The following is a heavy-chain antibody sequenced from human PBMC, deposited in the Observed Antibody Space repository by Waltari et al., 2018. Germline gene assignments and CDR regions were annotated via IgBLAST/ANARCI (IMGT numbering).Heavy chain of an antibody. Sequence: QVQLVQSGAEVKKPGSSVKVSCKASGGTFSSYAISWVRQPPGQGLEWMGGIIPILGIANYAQKFQGRVTITADKSTSTAYMELSSLRSEDTAVYYCASGGVPTVTTGHYYYYYMDVWGKGTTVTVSS. D-gene: IGHD4-17*01. CDR1: GGTFSSYA. J-gene: IGHJ6*03. CDR2: IIPILGIA. CDR3: ASGGVPTVTTGHYYYYYMDV. V-gene: IGHV1-69*10.